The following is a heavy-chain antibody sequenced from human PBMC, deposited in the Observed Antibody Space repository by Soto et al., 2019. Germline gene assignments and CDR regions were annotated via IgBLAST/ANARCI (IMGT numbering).Heavy chain of an antibody. CDR1: GYTFTDYY. Sequence: ASVKVSCKASGYTFTDYYIHWVRQAPGQGLEWLGWINTDGGGTNYARKFEGSVTMTRDTSINTVYLEVNGLTSDDTAIYSCARDIYIAAAGTAYDYWGQGTLVIVSS. J-gene: IGHJ4*02. V-gene: IGHV1-2*04. CDR2: INTDGGGT. D-gene: IGHD6-13*01. CDR3: ARDIYIAAAGTAYDY.